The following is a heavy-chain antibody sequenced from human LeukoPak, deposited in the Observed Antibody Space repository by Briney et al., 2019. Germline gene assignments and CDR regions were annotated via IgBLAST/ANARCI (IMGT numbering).Heavy chain of an antibody. D-gene: IGHD3-3*01. J-gene: IGHJ4*02. V-gene: IGHV3-30-3*01. CDR2: ISNDGGTT. Sequence: PGGSLRLSCAASGFTFSSSAMHWVRQAPGKGLEWVAVISNDGGTTYYADSVKGRFIISRDNSKNTLYLQMNSLRAEDTAVYYCAKVGMEWLLPFDYWGQGTLVTVSS. CDR3: AKVGMEWLLPFDY. CDR1: GFTFSSSA.